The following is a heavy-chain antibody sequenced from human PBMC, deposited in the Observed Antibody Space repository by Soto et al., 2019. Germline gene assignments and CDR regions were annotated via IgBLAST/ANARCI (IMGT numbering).Heavy chain of an antibody. J-gene: IGHJ5*02. CDR1: GGSISSGDYY. V-gene: IGHV4-30-4*01. CDR3: AREMVVVTATNWFDP. D-gene: IGHD2-21*02. Sequence: QVQLQESGPGLVKPSQTLSLTCTVSGGSISSGDYYWSWIRQPPGKGLEWIGYIYYSGSTYYNPSLKSRVTISVDTSKNQFSLKLSSVTAADTAVYYCAREMVVVTATNWFDPWGQGTLVTVSS. CDR2: IYYSGST.